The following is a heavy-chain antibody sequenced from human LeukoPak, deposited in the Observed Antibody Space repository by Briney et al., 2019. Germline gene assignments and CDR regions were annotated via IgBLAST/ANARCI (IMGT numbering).Heavy chain of an antibody. CDR1: GFTFSSYS. D-gene: IGHD6-19*01. CDR3: ARVAVAGTLLYYYMDV. J-gene: IGHJ6*03. CDR2: ISSSSSYI. V-gene: IGHV3-21*01. Sequence: TGGSLRLSCAASGFTFSSYSMNWVRQAPGKGLEWVSSISSSSSYIYYADSVKGRFTISRDNAKNSLYLQMNSLRVEDTAVYYCARVAVAGTLLYYYMDVWGKGTTVTISS.